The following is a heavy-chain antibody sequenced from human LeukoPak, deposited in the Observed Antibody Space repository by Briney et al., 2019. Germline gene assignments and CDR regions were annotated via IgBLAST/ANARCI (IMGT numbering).Heavy chain of an antibody. CDR3: AKETPNTGWFDP. Sequence: ASVKVSCKASGHTFTTYYVHLVRQAPGQGLEWMGVINPSGDGINYPQRFQGRVTLTRDTSTSTEYMELSSLRSEDTAIYYCAKETPNTGWFDPWGQGTLVTVSS. CDR1: GHTFTTYY. CDR2: INPSGDGI. V-gene: IGHV1-46*01. J-gene: IGHJ5*02. D-gene: IGHD1-14*01.